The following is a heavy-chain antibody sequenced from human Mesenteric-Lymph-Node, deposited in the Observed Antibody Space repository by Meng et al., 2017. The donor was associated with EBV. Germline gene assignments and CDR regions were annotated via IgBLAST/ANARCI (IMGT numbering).Heavy chain of an antibody. CDR3: VREEGYYGSGSHPPSSAY. CDR2: INPCHGDT. Sequence: QVQLVQSGAVVKKPGASVPVSCKASGYTFTSSGVSRVRQAPGQRIEWMGWINPCHGDTNEAQKLQGRVTKTKDTSTSKAYMELRRLRSDYTAVYYCVREEGYYGSGSHPPSSAYWGQGTLVTVSS. CDR1: GYTFTSSG. J-gene: IGHJ4*02. V-gene: IGHV1-18*01. D-gene: IGHD3-10*01.